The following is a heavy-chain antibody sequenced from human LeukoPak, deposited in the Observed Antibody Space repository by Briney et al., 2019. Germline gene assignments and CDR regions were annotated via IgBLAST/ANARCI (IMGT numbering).Heavy chain of an antibody. CDR3: ARESQGYSSSYYYYYYMDV. V-gene: IGHV4-61*02. CDR1: GGSISSGSYY. D-gene: IGHD5-18*01. CDR2: IYTSGST. Sequence: SETLSLTCTVSGGSISSGSYYWSWIRQPAGKGLEWIGRIYTSGSTNYNPSLKRRVTISVDTSKNQFSLKLSSVTAADTAVYYCARESQGYSSSYYYYYYMDVWGKGTTVTVSS. J-gene: IGHJ6*03.